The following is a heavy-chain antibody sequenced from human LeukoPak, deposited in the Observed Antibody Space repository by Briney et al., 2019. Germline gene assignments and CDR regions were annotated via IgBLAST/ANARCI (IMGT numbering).Heavy chain of an antibody. V-gene: IGHV3-30*18. CDR1: GFTFSSYG. Sequence: PGRSLRLSCAASGFTFSSYGMHWVRQAPGKGLEWVAVISYDGSNKYYADSVKGRFTISRYNSKTKLYLQMNSLRAEDTAVYYCAKDGVPPFDYWGQGTLVTVSS. CDR3: AKDGVPPFDY. CDR2: ISYDGSNK. D-gene: IGHD3-16*01. J-gene: IGHJ4*02.